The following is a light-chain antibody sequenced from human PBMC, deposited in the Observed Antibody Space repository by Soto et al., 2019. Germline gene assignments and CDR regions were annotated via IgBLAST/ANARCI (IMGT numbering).Light chain of an antibody. V-gene: IGKV1-33*01. CDR3: QQYDDLPVI. CDR1: HDITNF. CDR2: VAV. J-gene: IGKJ4*01. Sequence: DIQMTQSPSSLSASVGDRVTITCQASHDITNFLNWYQQKPGRAPKLLIFVAVHLETGDPSRFSGSGSATYFSLTISNLQPEDFATYYCQQYDDLPVILGGGTKIEIK.